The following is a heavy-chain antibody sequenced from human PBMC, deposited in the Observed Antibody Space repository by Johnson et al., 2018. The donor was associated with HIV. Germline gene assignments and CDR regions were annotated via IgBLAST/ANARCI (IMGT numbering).Heavy chain of an antibody. CDR1: GFTVSSNY. CDR2: IYSGGTT. Sequence: VQLVESGGGLVHPGGSLRLSCAASGFTVSSNYMNWVRQAPGKGLEWVSVIYSGGTTYYADSVKGRFTISRDNSKNTLYLQMNSLRAEDTAVYYCARGGVIHDAFDIWGQGTMVTLSS. CDR3: ARGGVIHDAFDI. J-gene: IGHJ3*02. D-gene: IGHD3-3*01. V-gene: IGHV3-66*01.